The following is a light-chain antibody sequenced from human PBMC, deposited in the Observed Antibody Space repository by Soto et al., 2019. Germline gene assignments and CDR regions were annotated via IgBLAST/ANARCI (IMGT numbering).Light chain of an antibody. Sequence: EMVLTQSPGALSLSPGERATLSCRASQSVRSNYLAWYQQKPGQAPRLLIYGASSRATGIPDRFSGSGSGRDFTLTISRLEPEDFAVYYCQQYGSSPPVTFGGGTRVEIK. CDR2: GAS. V-gene: IGKV3-20*01. CDR3: QQYGSSPPVT. J-gene: IGKJ4*01. CDR1: QSVRSNY.